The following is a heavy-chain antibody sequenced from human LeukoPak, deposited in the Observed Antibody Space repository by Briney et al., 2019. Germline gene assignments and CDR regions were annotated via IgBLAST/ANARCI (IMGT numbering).Heavy chain of an antibody. CDR1: GFTFSSYA. V-gene: IGHV3-30-3*01. CDR3: AGEGDGMDV. J-gene: IGHJ6*02. Sequence: GGSLRLSCAASGFTFSSYAMHWVRQAPGKGLEWVAVISYDGSNKYYADSVKGRFTISRDNSKNTLYLQMNSLRAEDTAVYYCAGEGDGMDVWGQGTTVTVSS. CDR2: ISYDGSNK.